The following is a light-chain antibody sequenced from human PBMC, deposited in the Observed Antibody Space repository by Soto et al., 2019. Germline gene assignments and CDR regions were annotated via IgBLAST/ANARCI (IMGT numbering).Light chain of an antibody. Sequence: QSALTQPASVSGSPGQSISISCNGTISDVGGYNFISWYQHHPGKAPKLVIYDVNNRPSGISYRFSGSKSGNTASLTISGLQAEDEADYYCASYTRTTTLVFGGGTKVTVL. CDR1: ISDVGGYNF. J-gene: IGLJ2*01. V-gene: IGLV2-14*01. CDR2: DVN. CDR3: ASYTRTTTLV.